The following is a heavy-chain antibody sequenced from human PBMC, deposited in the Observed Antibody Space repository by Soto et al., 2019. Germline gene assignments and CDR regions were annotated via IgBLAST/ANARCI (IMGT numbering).Heavy chain of an antibody. D-gene: IGHD6-13*01. V-gene: IGHV1-2*02. J-gene: IGHJ6*01. CDR2: INPNSGGT. CDR3: ATVPAVAAAGTSYGMGG. CDR1: GYTFTGNY. Sequence: ASVKVSCKASGYTFTGNYMHWVRQAPGQGLEWMGWINPNSGGTNYAQKFQGRVTMTRDTSISTAYMELSRLRSDDTAVYYCATVPAVAAAGTSYGMGGWGQGSTFTVGS.